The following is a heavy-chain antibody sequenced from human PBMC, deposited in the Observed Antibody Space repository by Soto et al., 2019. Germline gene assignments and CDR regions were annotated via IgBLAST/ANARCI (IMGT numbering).Heavy chain of an antibody. CDR2: IIPIFGTA. Sequence: SVKVSCKASGYTFTIYGISWVRQAPGQGLEWMGGIIPIFGTANYAQKFQGRVTITADESTSTAYMELSSLRSEDTAVYYCARSRSGSYYNVRFDYWGQGTLVTVSS. CDR1: GYTFTIYG. J-gene: IGHJ4*02. CDR3: ARSRSGSYYNVRFDY. V-gene: IGHV1-69*13. D-gene: IGHD3-10*01.